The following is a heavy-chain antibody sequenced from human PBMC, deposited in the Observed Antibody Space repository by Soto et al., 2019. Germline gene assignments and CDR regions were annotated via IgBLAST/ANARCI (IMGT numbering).Heavy chain of an antibody. D-gene: IGHD3-3*01. Sequence: QVQFQESGPGLVKPSQTLSLTCTVSGGSITSGDYYWSWIRQPPGKGLEWIGYIYYSGSTYYSPSLRGRVTLSVDPSKNQFSLKLYSVPAADTAVYYCAWVIPPTADYDFWHGYYTHDYWGQGTLVTVSS. J-gene: IGHJ4*02. CDR3: AWVIPPTADYDFWHGYYTHDY. CDR1: GGSITSGDYY. V-gene: IGHV4-30-4*01. CDR2: IYYSGST.